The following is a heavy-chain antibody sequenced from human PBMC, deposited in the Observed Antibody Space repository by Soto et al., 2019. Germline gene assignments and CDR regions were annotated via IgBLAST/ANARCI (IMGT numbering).Heavy chain of an antibody. Sequence: VGSLRLSCASSAFTFNNYAMSWVRHAPGKWLEWVSGIGGSGRTTYYADSVKGRFTISRDNSNNTLFLQMNSLRAEDTAVYYCAKSRYSDSSGDFSESWGQGTLVTVS. CDR3: AKSRYSDSSGDFSES. CDR1: AFTFNNYA. D-gene: IGHD3-22*01. V-gene: IGHV3-23*01. J-gene: IGHJ5*02. CDR2: IGGSGRTT.